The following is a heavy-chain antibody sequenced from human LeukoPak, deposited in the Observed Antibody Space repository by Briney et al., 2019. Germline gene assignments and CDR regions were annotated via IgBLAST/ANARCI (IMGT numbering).Heavy chain of an antibody. J-gene: IGHJ3*02. CDR1: GFTFSSYW. CDR2: ISYDGSNK. CDR3: AREIFNGFDI. Sequence: PGGSLRLSCAASGFTFSSYWMSWVRQAPGKGLEWVAVISYDGSNKDYADSMKGRFTISRDNSKNTLYLQMNSLGAEDTAVYYCAREIFNGFDIWGQGTMVTVSS. V-gene: IGHV3-30-3*01.